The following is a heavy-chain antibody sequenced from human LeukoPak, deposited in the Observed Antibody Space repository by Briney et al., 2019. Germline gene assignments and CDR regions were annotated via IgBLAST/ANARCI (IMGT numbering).Heavy chain of an antibody. Sequence: SETLSLTCTVSGGSMSTYYWTWIRQPPGKGLEWIGFIYYTGSTNDNPSLKSRVTISVDTSKNQFSLKLSSVTAADTAVYYCAGMRITTPTVRTLDYWGQGTLVTVSS. CDR1: GGSMSTYY. CDR2: IYYTGST. CDR3: AGMRITTPTVRTLDY. D-gene: IGHD1-14*01. V-gene: IGHV4-59*01. J-gene: IGHJ4*02.